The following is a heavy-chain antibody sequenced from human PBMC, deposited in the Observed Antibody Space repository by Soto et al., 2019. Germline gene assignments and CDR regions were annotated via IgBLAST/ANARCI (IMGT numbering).Heavy chain of an antibody. D-gene: IGHD3-10*01. CDR3: AKGEVRGIIPSYFDY. J-gene: IGHJ4*02. V-gene: IGHV3-30*18. CDR2: ISNDGSNE. Sequence: LRLSCAGSGFTFRWFGMNWVRQAPGKGLEWVARISNDGSNEYYVDSVKGRFAISRDNSKNTLYLQMDSLRAEDTAVYYCAKGEVRGIIPSYFDYWGLGTLVTVSS. CDR1: GFTFRWFG.